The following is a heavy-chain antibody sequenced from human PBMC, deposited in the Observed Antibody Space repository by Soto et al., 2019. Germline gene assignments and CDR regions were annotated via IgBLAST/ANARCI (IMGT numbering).Heavy chain of an antibody. V-gene: IGHV3-7*04. CDR1: GFSFITYW. CDR2: IKEDGSEK. Sequence: EVQLVESGGGLVQSGGSLRLSCEASGFSFITYWMNWVSQATGKGLEWLASIKEDGSEKQYVDSVKGRFTISRDNAKNSLHLQMNSRSEDDKAGYYCVRAISGSFALWGQGTRVIVS. J-gene: IGHJ4*02. CDR3: VRAISGSFAL. D-gene: IGHD3-9*01.